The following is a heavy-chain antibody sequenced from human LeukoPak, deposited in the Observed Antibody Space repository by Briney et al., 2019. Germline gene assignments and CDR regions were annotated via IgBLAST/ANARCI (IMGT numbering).Heavy chain of an antibody. Sequence: PSETLSLTCTVSGGSISNYFWSWIRQPPGKGLECIGYIYYSDSTNYNPSLKSRVAVSVDTSKNQFSLQLNSVTPEDTAVYYCARERQWLVFDYWGQGTLVTVSS. J-gene: IGHJ4*02. CDR2: IYYSDST. D-gene: IGHD6-19*01. CDR3: ARERQWLVFDY. CDR1: GGSISNYF. V-gene: IGHV4-59*12.